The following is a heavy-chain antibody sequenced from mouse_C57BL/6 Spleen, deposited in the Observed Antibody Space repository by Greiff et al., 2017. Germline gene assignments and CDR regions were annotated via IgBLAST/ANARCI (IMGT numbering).Heavy chain of an antibody. D-gene: IGHD2-1*01. CDR2: INYDGSST. J-gene: IGHJ1*03. Sequence: EVMLVESEGGLVQPGSSLKLSCTASGFTFSDYSMPWVRQVPEKGLEWVAYINYDGSSTYYLDSLKSRFTISRDNAKNTLYLQLSSLKSEDTTTDYCAGVVYDGNYHWYFEVWGTGTSVTVSS. CDR3: AGVVYDGNYHWYFEV. V-gene: IGHV5-16*01. CDR1: GFTFSDYS.